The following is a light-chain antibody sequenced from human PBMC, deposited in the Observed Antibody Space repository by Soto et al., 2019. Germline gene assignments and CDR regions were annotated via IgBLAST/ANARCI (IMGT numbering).Light chain of an antibody. Sequence: DIVMTQSPDSLAVSLGERATINCKSSQNILYSSNNKNYLAWYQQKPGQPPKLLIYWASTRESGVPDRFSGSASGTHFTLNISSLQAEDVAVYYCQQYYLTPYTFGQGTKLGI. CDR1: QNILYSSNNKNY. CDR3: QQYYLTPYT. J-gene: IGKJ2*01. CDR2: WAS. V-gene: IGKV4-1*01.